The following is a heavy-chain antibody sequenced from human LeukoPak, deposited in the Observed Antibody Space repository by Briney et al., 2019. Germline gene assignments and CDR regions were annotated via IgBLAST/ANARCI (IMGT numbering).Heavy chain of an antibody. CDR2: IRSTANGYAA. Sequence: GGSLRLSCAASGFTFSGSALHWVRQASGKGLEWVGRIRSTANGYAAAYAVSVKGRFTISRDDSKNTAYLQMDSLKTEDTAVYYCTGNYYGSGSYADFDYWGQGTLVTVSS. CDR1: GFTFSGSA. J-gene: IGHJ4*02. V-gene: IGHV3-73*01. D-gene: IGHD3-10*01. CDR3: TGNYYGSGSYADFDY.